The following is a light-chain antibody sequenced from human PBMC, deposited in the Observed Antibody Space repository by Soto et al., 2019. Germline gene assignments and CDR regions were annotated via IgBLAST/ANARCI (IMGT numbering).Light chain of an antibody. V-gene: IGKV1-5*03. Sequence: DIEMTQSPSTLSASIGDRVIITCRASQSISSWLAWYQQKPGKAPKLLIYKASRLQSVDPSRFSGSASGTGDSLLISRQQADDFVTYNCQPYNSYRTFGQANQVASK. CDR3: QPYNSYRT. CDR1: QSISSW. CDR2: KAS. J-gene: IGKJ1*01.